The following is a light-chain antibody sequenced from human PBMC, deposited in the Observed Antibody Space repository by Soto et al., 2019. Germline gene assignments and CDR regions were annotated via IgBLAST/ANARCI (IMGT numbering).Light chain of an antibody. J-gene: IGKJ1*01. V-gene: IGKV1-39*01. Sequence: DIQMTQSPSSLSASVGDRVTITCRASQTISTYLNWYQQKPGKAPRLLIYDASSLLSGVPSRFSGSGSGTDFTLTIASLQPEDFSTYYCQQGYSISWTFGQGTKV. CDR2: DAS. CDR3: QQGYSISWT. CDR1: QTISTY.